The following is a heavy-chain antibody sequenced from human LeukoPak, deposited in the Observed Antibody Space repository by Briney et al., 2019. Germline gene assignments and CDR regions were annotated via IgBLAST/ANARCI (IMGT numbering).Heavy chain of an antibody. V-gene: IGHV4-59*01. CDR3: ARVTGYIVEDYFDY. D-gene: IGHD3-22*01. CDR2: IYYSGST. CDR1: GGSISSYY. Sequence: SETLSLTCSVSGGSISSYYWSWIRQPPGKGLEWIGYIYYSGSTNYNPSLKSRVTISVDTSKNQLSLRLSSVTAADTAVYYCARVTGYIVEDYFDYWGQGTLVTVSS. J-gene: IGHJ4*02.